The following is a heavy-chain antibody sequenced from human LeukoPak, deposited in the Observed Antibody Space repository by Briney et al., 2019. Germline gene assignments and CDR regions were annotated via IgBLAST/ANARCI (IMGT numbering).Heavy chain of an antibody. D-gene: IGHD2-2*01. Sequence: PGGSLRLSCTTSGFTFGDYAMSWFRQAPGKGLEWVAVISYDGSNKYYADSVKGRFTISRDNSENTLYLQMNSLRAEDTAIFYCAKGRTSWDGAYYFDFWGQGTLVTVSS. CDR1: GFTFGDYA. V-gene: IGHV3-30*04. J-gene: IGHJ4*02. CDR3: AKGRTSWDGAYYFDF. CDR2: ISYDGSNK.